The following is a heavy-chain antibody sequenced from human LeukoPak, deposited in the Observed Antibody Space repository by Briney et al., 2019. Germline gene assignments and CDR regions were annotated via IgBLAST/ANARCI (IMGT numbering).Heavy chain of an antibody. J-gene: IGHJ3*02. CDR2: ISGSGGST. D-gene: IGHD6-13*01. V-gene: IGHV3-23*01. CDR3: ARGGAAGGDI. CDR1: GFTFSSYA. Sequence: GGSLRLSCAASGFTFSSYAMSWVRQAPGKGLEWVSAISGSGGSTYYADSVKGRFTISRDNAKNSLYLQMNSLRAEDTAVYYCARGGAAGGDIWGQGTMVTVSS.